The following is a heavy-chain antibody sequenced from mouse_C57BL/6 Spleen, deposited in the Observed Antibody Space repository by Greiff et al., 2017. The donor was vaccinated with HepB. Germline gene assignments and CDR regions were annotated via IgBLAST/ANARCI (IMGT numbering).Heavy chain of an antibody. CDR3: ARGRGIYYGNYYAMDY. D-gene: IGHD2-1*01. Sequence: QVQLKESGAELMKPGASVKLSCKATGYTFTGYWIEWVKQRPGHGLEWIGEILPGSGSTNYNEKFKGKATFTADTSSNTAYMQLSSLTTEDSAIYYCARGRGIYYGNYYAMDYWGQGTSVTVSS. CDR1: GYTFTGYW. V-gene: IGHV1-9*01. J-gene: IGHJ4*01. CDR2: ILPGSGST.